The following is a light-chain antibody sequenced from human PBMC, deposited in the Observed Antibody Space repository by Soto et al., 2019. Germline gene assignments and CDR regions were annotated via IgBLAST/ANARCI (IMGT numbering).Light chain of an antibody. V-gene: IGKV3-20*01. J-gene: IGKJ5*01. CDR2: ATS. CDR3: QQYGTLIT. Sequence: EIMLTQSPGTLSLSPGERASLTCRASQSVSTYYLAWYQQKSGQAPRLLIHATSSRASGIPDRFSGSGSGTDFTLTINRLEPEDFAVYYCQQYGTLITFGQGTRPEI. CDR1: QSVSTYY.